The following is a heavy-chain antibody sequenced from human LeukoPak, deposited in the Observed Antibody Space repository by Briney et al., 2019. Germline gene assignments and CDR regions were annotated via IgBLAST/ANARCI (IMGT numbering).Heavy chain of an antibody. J-gene: IGHJ4*02. CDR1: RFTFSSYA. V-gene: IGHV3-23*01. CDR3: AKEPYYYDSSGYYYSHYFDY. CDR2: ISCSGGST. Sequence: PGGSLRLSCAASRFTFSSYAMNWVRQAPGKGLEWVSAISCSGGSTYYEDSVKGRFTISRDNSKNTLYLQMNSLRAEDTAVYYCAKEPYYYDSSGYYYSHYFDYWGQGTLVTVSS. D-gene: IGHD3-22*01.